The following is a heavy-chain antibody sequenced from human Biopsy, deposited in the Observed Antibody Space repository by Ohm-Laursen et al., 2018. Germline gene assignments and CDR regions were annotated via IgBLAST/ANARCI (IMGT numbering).Heavy chain of an antibody. CDR2: IWYDGSNK. CDR1: GFTFSNYG. D-gene: IGHD6-13*01. V-gene: IGHV3-33*06. Sequence: SLRLSCAASGFTFSNYGMHWVRQAPCKGLEWLAGIWYDGSNKYYGDSVQGRFTISRDNSKNTLYLQMNSLRAEDTAVFYCVKDRGAAGTDYYYGMDVWGQGTTVTVSS. J-gene: IGHJ6*01. CDR3: VKDRGAAGTDYYYGMDV.